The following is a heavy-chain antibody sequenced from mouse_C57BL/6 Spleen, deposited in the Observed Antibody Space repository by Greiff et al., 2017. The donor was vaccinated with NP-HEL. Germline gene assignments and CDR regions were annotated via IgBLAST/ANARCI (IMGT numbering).Heavy chain of an antibody. CDR2: INPSTGGT. D-gene: IGHD2-3*01. CDR1: GYSFTGYY. J-gene: IGHJ3*01. Sequence: EVQLQQSGPELVKPGASVKISCKASGYSFTGYYMHWVKQSSEKSLEWIGEINPSTGGTSYNQKFKGKATLTVDKSSSTAYMQLKSLTSEDSAVYYCARGGYYPAYWGQGTLVTVSA. CDR3: ARGGYYPAY. V-gene: IGHV1-43*01.